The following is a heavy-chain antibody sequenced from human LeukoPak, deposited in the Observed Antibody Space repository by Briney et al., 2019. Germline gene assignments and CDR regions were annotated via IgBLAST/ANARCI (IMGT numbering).Heavy chain of an antibody. CDR2: IYYSGST. CDR1: GGSISSYY. CDR3: ARHKGLSSGSYHPFDY. J-gene: IGHJ4*02. Sequence: SDTLSLTCTVSGGSISSYYWSWIRQPPGKGLEWIGYIYYSGSTNYNPSLKSRVTISVDTSKNQFSLKLSSVTAADTAVYYCARHKGLSSGSYHPFDYWGQGTLVTVSS. D-gene: IGHD1-26*01. V-gene: IGHV4-59*08.